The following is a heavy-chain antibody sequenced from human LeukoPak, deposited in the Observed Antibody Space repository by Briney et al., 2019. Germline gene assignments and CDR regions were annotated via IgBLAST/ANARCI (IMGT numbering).Heavy chain of an antibody. CDR1: GFTFSSYA. D-gene: IGHD3-22*01. J-gene: IGHJ3*02. V-gene: IGHV3-30*04. Sequence: PGRSLRLSCAASGFTFSSYAMHWVRQARGKGLEWVAVISYDGSNKYYADSVKGRFTISRDNSKNTLYLQMNSLRAEDTAVYYCARNYDRSGYVGAFDIWGQGTMVTVSS. CDR2: ISYDGSNK. CDR3: ARNYDRSGYVGAFDI.